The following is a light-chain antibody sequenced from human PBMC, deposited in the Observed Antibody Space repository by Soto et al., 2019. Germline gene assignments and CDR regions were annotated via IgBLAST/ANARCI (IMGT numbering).Light chain of an antibody. V-gene: IGKV1-8*01. CDR1: QGISSY. Sequence: AIRMTQSPSSFSASTGDRVTITCRASQGISSYLAWYQQKPGKAPKLLIYAASTLQSGVPSRFSGSGSGTHFTLTISCLQSEDFAVYYCQQYGSSLTFGPGTKVDIK. CDR2: AAS. J-gene: IGKJ3*01. CDR3: QQYGSSLT.